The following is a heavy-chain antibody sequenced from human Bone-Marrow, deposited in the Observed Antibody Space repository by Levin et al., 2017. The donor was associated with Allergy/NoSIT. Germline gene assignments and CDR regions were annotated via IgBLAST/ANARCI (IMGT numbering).Heavy chain of an antibody. V-gene: IGHV3-7*01. CDR1: GFIFRNYW. Sequence: GGSLRLSCAASGFIFRNYWMSWVRQAPGKGLEWVANIKQDADDKHYVDSVKGRFTISRDNAKNSLYLQMNSLRAEDTAVYYCASGVRSSQDFEYWGQGTLVTVSS. CDR3: ASGVRSSQDFEY. D-gene: IGHD2-15*01. CDR2: IKQDADDK. J-gene: IGHJ4*02.